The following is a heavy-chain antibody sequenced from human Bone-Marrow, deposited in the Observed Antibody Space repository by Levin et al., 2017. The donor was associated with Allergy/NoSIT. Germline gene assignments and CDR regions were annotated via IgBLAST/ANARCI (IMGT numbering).Heavy chain of an antibody. D-gene: IGHD5-18*01. Sequence: GASVKVSCAASGFTVSSNYMSWVRQAPGKGLEWVSVIYSGGSTYYADSVKGRFTISRDNSKNTLYLQMNSLRAEDTAVYYCARDSGYSYGYYYWGQGTLVTVSS. V-gene: IGHV3-66*01. J-gene: IGHJ4*02. CDR2: IYSGGST. CDR3: ARDSGYSYGYYY. CDR1: GFTVSSNY.